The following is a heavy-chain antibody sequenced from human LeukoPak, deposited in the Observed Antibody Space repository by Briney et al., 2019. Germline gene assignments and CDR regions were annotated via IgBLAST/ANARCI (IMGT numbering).Heavy chain of an antibody. CDR1: GFTFRSYG. CDR2: IWSDGSNK. CDR3: AKSLGATRGYFDY. Sequence: GGSLRLSCAASGFTFRSYGMHWVRQAPGKGLEWVAFIWSDGSNKYYADSVKGRFTISRDNSKNTLYLQMNSLRAEDTAVYYCAKSLGATRGYFDYWGQGTLVTVSS. J-gene: IGHJ4*02. D-gene: IGHD1-26*01. V-gene: IGHV3-30*02.